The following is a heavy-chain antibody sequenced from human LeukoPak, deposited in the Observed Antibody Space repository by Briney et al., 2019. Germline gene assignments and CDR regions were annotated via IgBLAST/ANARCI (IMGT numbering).Heavy chain of an antibody. CDR2: IYYSGST. D-gene: IGHD5-24*01. CDR1: GGSISSYY. J-gene: IGHJ4*02. V-gene: IGHV4-59*01. CDR3: ARSRTGQEMATIGYFDY. Sequence: SETLSLTCTVSGGSISSYYWSWIRQPPGKGLEWIGYIYYSGSTNYNPSLKSRVTISVDTSKNQFSLKLSSVTAADTAVYYCARSRTGQEMATIGYFDYWGQGTLVTVSS.